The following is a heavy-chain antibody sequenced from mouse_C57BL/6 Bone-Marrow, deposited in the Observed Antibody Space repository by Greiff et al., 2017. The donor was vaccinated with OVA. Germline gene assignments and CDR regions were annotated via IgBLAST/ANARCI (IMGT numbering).Heavy chain of an antibody. CDR3: ARAVESRLDY. CDR2: IDPSDSYT. D-gene: IGHD1-1*02. CDR1: GYTFTSYW. V-gene: IGHV1-59*01. Sequence: QVQLKQPGAELVRPGTSVKLSCKASGYTFTSYWMHWVKQRPGQGLEWIGVIDPSDSYTNYNQKFKGKATLTVDTSSSTAYMQLSSLTSEDSAVYYCARAVESRLDYWGQGTTLTVSS. J-gene: IGHJ2*01.